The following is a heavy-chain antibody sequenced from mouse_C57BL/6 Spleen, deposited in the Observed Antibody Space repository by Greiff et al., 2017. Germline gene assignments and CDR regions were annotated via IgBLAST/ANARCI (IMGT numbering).Heavy chain of an antibody. CDR3: AIYYSSSEAWFAY. CDR2: IHPNSGST. D-gene: IGHD1-1*01. J-gene: IGHJ3*01. V-gene: IGHV1-64*01. CDR1: GYTFTSYW. Sequence: QVKLLQPGAELVKPGASVKLSCKASGYTFTSYWMHWVKQRPGKGLEWIGMIHPNSGSTNYNAKLKSKATLTVDKSSSTAYMQLSSLTSEDSAVYYCAIYYSSSEAWFAYWGQGTLVTVSA.